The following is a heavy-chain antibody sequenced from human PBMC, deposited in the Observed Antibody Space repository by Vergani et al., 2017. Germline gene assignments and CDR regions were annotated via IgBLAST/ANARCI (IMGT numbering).Heavy chain of an antibody. J-gene: IGHJ2*01. CDR2: IIPIFGTA. CDR3: ARSLYSSSSLGWYFDL. D-gene: IGHD6-6*01. Sequence: QVQLVQSGAEVKKPGSSVKVSCKASGGTFSSYAISWVRQAPGQGLEWMGGIIPIFGTANYAQKFQVRVTITADESTSTAYMELSSLRSEDTAVYYCARSLYSSSSLGWYFDLWGRGTLVTVSS. V-gene: IGHV1-69*01. CDR1: GGTFSSYA.